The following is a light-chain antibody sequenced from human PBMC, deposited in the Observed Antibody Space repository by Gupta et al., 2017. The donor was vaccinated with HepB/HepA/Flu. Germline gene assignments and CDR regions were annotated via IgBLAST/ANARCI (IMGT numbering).Light chain of an antibody. CDR1: SSNIGTNY. Sequence: QSVLTQPPSISGTPWQRVTISCSGTSSNIGTNYACWYQHLPGTAPNLLICRNNKRHSGGPERVSGSKSGTSAALAISGLRAEEEADYYCSTWDVSRSGRGVFGGGTKLTVL. V-gene: IGLV1-47*01. CDR2: RNN. CDR3: STWDVSRSGRGV. J-gene: IGLJ2*01.